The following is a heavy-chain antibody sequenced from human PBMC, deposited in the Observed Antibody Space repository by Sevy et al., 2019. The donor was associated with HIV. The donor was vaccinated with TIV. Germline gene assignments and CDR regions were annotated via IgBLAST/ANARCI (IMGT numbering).Heavy chain of an antibody. V-gene: IGHV4-59*01. D-gene: IGHD5-18*01. CDR2: IYYSGST. Sequence: SETLSLTCTVSGASISSYSWSWIRQPPGKGLEWIGYIYYSGSTNYNPSLKSRVTISVDTSKHQFSLKLSSVTAADTAVYYCARGQYSYGYWREFDYWGLGTLVTVSS. CDR3: ARGQYSYGYWREFDY. CDR1: GASISSYS. J-gene: IGHJ4*02.